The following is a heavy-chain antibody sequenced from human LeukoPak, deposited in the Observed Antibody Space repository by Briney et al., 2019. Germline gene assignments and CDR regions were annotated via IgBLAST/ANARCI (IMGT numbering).Heavy chain of an antibody. CDR3: ARDQMTRSWYFDL. J-gene: IGHJ2*01. CDR1: GGSISSSNW. CDR2: IYHSGST. V-gene: IGHV4-4*02. D-gene: IGHD5-24*01. Sequence: SGTLSLTCAVSGGSISSSNWWSWVRQPPGKGLEWIGEIYHSGSTNYNPSLKSRVTISVGKSKNQFSLKLSSVTAADTAVYYCARDQMTRSWYFDLWGRGALVTVSS.